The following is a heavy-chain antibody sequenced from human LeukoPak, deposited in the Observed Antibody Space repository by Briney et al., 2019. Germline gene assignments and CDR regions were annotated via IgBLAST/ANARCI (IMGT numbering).Heavy chain of an antibody. V-gene: IGHV5-51*01. CDR3: AKTYYYGSGSPNYFDY. J-gene: IGHJ4*02. D-gene: IGHD3-10*01. CDR2: IYPGDSDT. CDR1: GYSFANYW. Sequence: GESLKISCKGSGYSFANYWIGWVRQTPGKGLEWMGIIYPGDSDTRYSPSFQGQVTISADKSISTAYLQWSSLKASDTAMYYCAKTYYYGSGSPNYFDYWGQGTLVTVSS.